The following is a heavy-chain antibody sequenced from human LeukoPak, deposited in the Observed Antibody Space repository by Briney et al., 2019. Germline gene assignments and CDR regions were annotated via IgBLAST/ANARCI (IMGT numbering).Heavy chain of an antibody. CDR3: ASSGCYPYYFDY. D-gene: IGHD1-26*01. Sequence: SETLSLTCTVSGGSISSSSYYWGWIRQPPGKGLEWIGSIYYSGSTYYNPSLKSRVTISVDTSKNQFSLKLSSVTAADTAVYYCASSGCYPYYFDYWGQGTLVTVSS. V-gene: IGHV4-39*01. CDR1: GGSISSSSYY. J-gene: IGHJ4*02. CDR2: IYYSGST.